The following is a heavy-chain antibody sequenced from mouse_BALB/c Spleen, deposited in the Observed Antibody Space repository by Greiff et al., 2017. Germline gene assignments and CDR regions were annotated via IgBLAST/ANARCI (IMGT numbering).Heavy chain of an antibody. J-gene: IGHJ2*01. CDR2: IWTGGGT. Sequence: VKLMESGPGLVAPSQSLSITCTVSGFSLTSYDISWIRQPPGKGLEWLGVIWTGGGTNYNSAFMSRLSISKDNSKSQVFLKMNSLQTDDTAIYYCVRDRMITTGVFDYWGQGTTLTVSS. CDR3: VRDRMITTGVFDY. D-gene: IGHD2-4*01. CDR1: GFSLTSYD. V-gene: IGHV2-9-2*01.